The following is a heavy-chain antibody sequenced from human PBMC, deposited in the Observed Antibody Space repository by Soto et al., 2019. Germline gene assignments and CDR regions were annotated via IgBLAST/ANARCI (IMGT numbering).Heavy chain of an antibody. D-gene: IGHD3-10*01. Sequence: PSETLSLTCTVSGGSISYYYWSWIRQPAGKGLEWIGRIYTSGRTNYSPSLKSRVTMSVDTSKNQFSLKLSFVTAADTVVYYSARDRLRGYYYYGMDVWGQGTTVTVSS. J-gene: IGHJ6*02. CDR1: GGSISYYY. V-gene: IGHV4-4*07. CDR3: ARDRLRGYYYYGMDV. CDR2: IYTSGRT.